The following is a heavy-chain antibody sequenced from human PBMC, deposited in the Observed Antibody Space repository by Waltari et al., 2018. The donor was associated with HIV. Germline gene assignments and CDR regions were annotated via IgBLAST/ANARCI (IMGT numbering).Heavy chain of an antibody. V-gene: IGHV3-23*01. CDR2: ISGSGGNE. D-gene: IGHD6-25*01. J-gene: IGHJ4*02. CDR1: GSPFPVSA. Sequence: EVHLLESGGGLVHPGGSLDPTCEASGSPFPVSAFTWVRQAPGKGLEWVSSISGSGGNEYNADSVKGRFSISRDNSKNTVYLHMESLSAEDTAVYYCASRASSGSGWFSFDSWGQGTLVSVSS. CDR3: ASRASSGSGWFSFDS.